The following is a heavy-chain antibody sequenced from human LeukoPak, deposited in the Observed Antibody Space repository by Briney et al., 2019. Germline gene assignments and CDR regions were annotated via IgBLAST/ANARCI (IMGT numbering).Heavy chain of an antibody. CDR3: ARQNSGWDYYYGMDV. J-gene: IGHJ6*02. V-gene: IGHV4-59*08. D-gene: IGHD6-19*01. CDR1: GGSISSYY. Sequence: PSETLSLTCTVSGGSISSYYWSWLRQPPGKGLEWIGYIYYSGSTNYNPSLKSRVTISVDTSKNQFSLKLSSVTAADTAVYYCARQNSGWDYYYGMDVWGQGTTVTVSS. CDR2: IYYSGST.